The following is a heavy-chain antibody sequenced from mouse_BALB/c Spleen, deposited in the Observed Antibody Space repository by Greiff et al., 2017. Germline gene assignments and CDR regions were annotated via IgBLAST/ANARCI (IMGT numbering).Heavy chain of an antibody. Sequence: EVQGVESGGGLVQPGESLKLSCESNEYEFPSHDMSWVRKTPEKRLELVAAINSDGGSTYYPDTMERRFIISRDNTKKTLYLQMSSLRSEDTALYYCARPDGAYGNYRFDYWGQGTTLTVSS. J-gene: IGHJ2*01. V-gene: IGHV5-2*01. CDR2: INSDGGST. CDR3: ARPDGAYGNYRFDY. D-gene: IGHD2-1*01. CDR1: EYEFPSHD.